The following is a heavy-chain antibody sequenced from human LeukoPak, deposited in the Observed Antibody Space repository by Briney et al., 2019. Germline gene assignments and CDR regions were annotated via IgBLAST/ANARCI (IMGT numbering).Heavy chain of an antibody. V-gene: IGHV4-39*07. Sequence: PSETLSLTCTVSGGSISSSSYYWGWIRQPPGKGLEWIGEINHSGSTNYNPSLKSRVPISVDTSKNPFSLKLSSVTAADTAVYYCARGPASIVVVPAGHYYYYMDVWGKGTTVTVSS. J-gene: IGHJ6*03. CDR2: INHSGST. D-gene: IGHD2-2*01. CDR1: GGSISSSSYY. CDR3: ARGPASIVVVPAGHYYYYMDV.